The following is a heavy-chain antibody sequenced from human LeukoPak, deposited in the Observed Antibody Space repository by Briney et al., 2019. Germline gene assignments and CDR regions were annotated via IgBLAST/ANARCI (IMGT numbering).Heavy chain of an antibody. CDR1: GYTFINYG. J-gene: IGHJ4*02. V-gene: IGHV1-69*13. Sequence: ASVKVSCKASGYTFINYGISWVRLAPGQGLEWMGQIIPYFGTSNYAQNFQGRVTLTADEATNTAYMELNRLRSDDTAVYYCTRDGGDYGASGSYPDYWGQGTLVTVSS. CDR2: IIPYFGTS. CDR3: TRDGGDYGASGSYPDY. D-gene: IGHD3-10*01.